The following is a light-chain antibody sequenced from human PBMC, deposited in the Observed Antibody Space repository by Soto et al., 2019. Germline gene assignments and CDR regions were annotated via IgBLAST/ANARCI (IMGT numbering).Light chain of an antibody. V-gene: IGKV3-11*01. CDR2: DAS. J-gene: IGKJ4*01. Sequence: EIVLTQSPATLSLSPGERATLSRRASQSVGNSLGWYQQKSGQAPRLLIYDASKRATGIPARFSGSGSGTDFTLTISSLEPEDFAVYYCQQRSEWPLTFGGGTKVEIK. CDR3: QQRSEWPLT. CDR1: QSVGNS.